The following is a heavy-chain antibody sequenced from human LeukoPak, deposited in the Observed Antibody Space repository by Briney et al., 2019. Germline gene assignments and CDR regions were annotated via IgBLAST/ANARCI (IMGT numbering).Heavy chain of an antibody. CDR2: IKQDGSEK. D-gene: IGHD2-15*01. J-gene: IGHJ4*02. CDR1: GFTFSSYW. Sequence: GGSLRLSCAASGFTFSSYWMSWVRQAPGKGLEWVANIKQDGSEKYYVDSVKGRFTISRDNAKNSLYLQMNSLRAEDTAVYYCARDLDCSGGSCYPGSLFDYWGQGTLVTVSS. V-gene: IGHV3-7*04. CDR3: ARDLDCSGGSCYPGSLFDY.